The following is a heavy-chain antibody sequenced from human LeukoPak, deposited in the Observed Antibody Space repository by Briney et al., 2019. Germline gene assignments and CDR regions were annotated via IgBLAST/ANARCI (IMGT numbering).Heavy chain of an antibody. V-gene: IGHV1-8*01. Sequence: GASVKVSCKASGYTFTSYDINWVRQATGQGLEWMGWMNPNSGNTGYAQKFQGRVTMTRNTSISTAHMELSSLRSEDTAVYYCARRYSEAYDSSGYSDYFDYWGQGTLVTVSS. D-gene: IGHD3-22*01. CDR1: GYTFTSYD. CDR2: MNPNSGNT. J-gene: IGHJ4*02. CDR3: ARRYSEAYDSSGYSDYFDY.